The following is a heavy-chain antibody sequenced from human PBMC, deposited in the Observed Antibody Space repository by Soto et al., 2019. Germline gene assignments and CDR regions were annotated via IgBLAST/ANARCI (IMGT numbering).Heavy chain of an antibody. J-gene: IGHJ6*02. CDR3: ARDLDQLEDNYYYGMDV. CDR1: GFTFSDYY. CDR2: ISSSGSTI. Sequence: GGSLRLSCAASGFTFSDYYMSWIRQAPGKGLEWVSYISSSGSTIYYADSVKGRFTISRDNAKNSLYLQMNSLRAEDTAVYYCARDLDQLEDNYYYGMDVWGQGTMVTVSS. V-gene: IGHV3-11*01. D-gene: IGHD2-2*01.